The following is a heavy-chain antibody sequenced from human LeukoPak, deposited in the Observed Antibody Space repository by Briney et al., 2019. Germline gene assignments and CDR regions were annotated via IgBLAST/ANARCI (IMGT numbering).Heavy chain of an antibody. CDR1: GFTFSNYA. CDR2: ISYDGNKK. V-gene: IGHV3-30*04. Sequence: GGSLRLSCEASGFTFSNYAMNWVRQAPGKGLEWVAVISYDGNKKYYADSVEGRFTISRDNSKNTLYLQTNSLRAEDTAVYYCARWKGLKGTFDYWGQGTLVTVSS. J-gene: IGHJ4*02. CDR3: ARWKGLKGTFDY. D-gene: IGHD1-7*01.